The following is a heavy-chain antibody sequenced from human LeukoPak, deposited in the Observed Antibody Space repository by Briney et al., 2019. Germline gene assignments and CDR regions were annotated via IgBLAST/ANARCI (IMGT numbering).Heavy chain of an antibody. V-gene: IGHV3-30-3*01. Sequence: GRSLRLSCAASGFTFSSYAMHWVRQAPGKGLEWVAAISYDGSNKYYADSVKGRFTISRDNSKNTLYLQMNSLRAEDTAVYYCASAAAIFDYWGQGTLVTVSS. J-gene: IGHJ4*02. CDR2: ISYDGSNK. CDR1: GFTFSSYA. D-gene: IGHD2-2*02. CDR3: ASAAAIFDY.